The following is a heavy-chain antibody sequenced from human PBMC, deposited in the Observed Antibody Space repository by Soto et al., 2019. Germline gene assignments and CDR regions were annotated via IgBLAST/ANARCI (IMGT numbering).Heavy chain of an antibody. Sequence: PGGSLRLSCAASGFTFSSYSMNWVRQATGKGLEWVSSISSSSSNIYYADSVKGRFTISRDNAKNTLYLQMNSLRAEDTAVYYCAKDHLHRDFWSGYYATYYYYYGMDVWGQGTTVTVSS. CDR1: GFTFSSYS. D-gene: IGHD3-3*01. CDR2: ISSSSSNI. V-gene: IGHV3-21*01. J-gene: IGHJ6*02. CDR3: AKDHLHRDFWSGYYATYYYYYGMDV.